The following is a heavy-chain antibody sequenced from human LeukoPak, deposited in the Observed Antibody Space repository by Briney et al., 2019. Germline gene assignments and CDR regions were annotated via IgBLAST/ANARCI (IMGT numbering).Heavy chain of an antibody. D-gene: IGHD1-26*01. J-gene: IGHJ4*02. Sequence: SETLSLTCTVSGGSISSYYWSWIRQPPGKGLEWIGYIYYSGSTNYNPSLKSRVTISVDTSKNQFSLKLSSVTAADTAVYYCARGGELFFDYWGQGTLVTVSS. CDR2: IYYSGST. CDR3: ARGGELFFDY. CDR1: GGSISSYY. V-gene: IGHV4-59*01.